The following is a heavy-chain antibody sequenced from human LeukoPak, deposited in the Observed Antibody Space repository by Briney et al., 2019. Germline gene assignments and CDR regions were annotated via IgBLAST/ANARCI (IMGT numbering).Heavy chain of an antibody. V-gene: IGHV3-30*02. J-gene: IGHJ4*02. CDR1: GFTFSSYG. Sequence: GGSLRLSCAASGFTFSSYGMHWVRQAPGKGLEWVAFIRYDGSNKYYADSVKGRFTISRDNSKNTLYLQMNSLRAEDTAVYYCAKLRGDSSGYRYFDYWGQGTLVTVSS. CDR3: AKLRGDSSGYRYFDY. D-gene: IGHD3-22*01. CDR2: IRYDGSNK.